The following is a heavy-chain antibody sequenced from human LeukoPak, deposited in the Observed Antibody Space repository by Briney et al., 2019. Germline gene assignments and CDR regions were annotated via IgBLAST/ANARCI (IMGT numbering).Heavy chain of an antibody. CDR1: GYSISSAYY. J-gene: IGHJ6*03. CDR2: IYHRGIT. Sequence: SETLSLTCTVSGYSISSAYYWGWIRQPPGKGLEWIGSIYHRGITYYNPSLKSRVTISLDTSKNQFSLKLSSVTAADTAVYYCARGPDYGDFRYYYYYMDVWGKGTTVTVSS. D-gene: IGHD4-17*01. CDR3: ARGPDYGDFRYYYYYMDV. V-gene: IGHV4-38-2*02.